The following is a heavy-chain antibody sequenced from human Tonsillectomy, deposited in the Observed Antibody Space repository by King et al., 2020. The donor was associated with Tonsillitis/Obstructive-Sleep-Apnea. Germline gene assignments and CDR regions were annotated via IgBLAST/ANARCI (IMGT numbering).Heavy chain of an antibody. CDR3: ARGSKDRIGIFGVVHAFDI. CDR1: GFTFSSYD. D-gene: IGHD3-3*01. CDR2: IGTAGDT. Sequence: QLVQSGGGLVQPGGSLRLSCAASGFTFSSYDMHWVRQATGKGLEWVSAIGTAGDTYYPGSVKGRFTISRENAKNSLYLQMNSLRAGDTAVYYCARGSKDRIGIFGVVHAFDIWGQGTMVTVSS. V-gene: IGHV3-13*04. J-gene: IGHJ3*02.